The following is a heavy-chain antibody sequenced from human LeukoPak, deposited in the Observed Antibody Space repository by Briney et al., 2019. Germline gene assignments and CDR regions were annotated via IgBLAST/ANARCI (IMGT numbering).Heavy chain of an antibody. D-gene: IGHD3-22*01. CDR2: IYYSGST. CDR1: GRSISSYY. CDR3: ARREISSGYVYYFDY. J-gene: IGHJ4*02. V-gene: IGHV4-59*01. Sequence: SETLSLTCTVSGRSISSYYWSWIRQPPGKGLEWIGYIYYSGSTNYNPSPTSRVTISVDTSKNQFSLKLSSVTAADTAVYYCARREISSGYVYYFDYWGQGTLVTVSS.